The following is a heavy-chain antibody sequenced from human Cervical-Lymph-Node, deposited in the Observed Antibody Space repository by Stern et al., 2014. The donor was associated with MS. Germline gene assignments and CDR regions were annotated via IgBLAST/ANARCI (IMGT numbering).Heavy chain of an antibody. V-gene: IGHV3-9*01. CDR2: ISWNSGSI. CDR3: AKDYGYDSSGYSPYFDY. D-gene: IGHD3-22*01. J-gene: IGHJ4*02. CDR1: GFTFDDYA. Sequence: VQLVESGGGLVQPGRSLRLSCAASGFTFDDYALHWVLQAPGKGLEWVSGISWNSGSIGYADSVKGRFTISRDNAKNSLYLQMNSLRAEDTALYYCAKDYGYDSSGYSPYFDYWGQGTLVTVSS.